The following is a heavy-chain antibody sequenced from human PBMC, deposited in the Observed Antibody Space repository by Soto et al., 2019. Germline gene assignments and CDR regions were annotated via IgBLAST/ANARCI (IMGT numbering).Heavy chain of an antibody. Sequence: GGSLRLSCAASGFTFSSYGMHWVRQAPGKGLEWVAVIWYDGSNKYYADSVKGRFTISRDNSKNTLYLQMNSLRAEDTAVYYCARDAAYDYGDGYYYYGMDVWGQGTTVTVSS. CDR1: GFTFSSYG. CDR3: ARDAAYDYGDGYYYYGMDV. D-gene: IGHD4-17*01. CDR2: IWYDGSNK. V-gene: IGHV3-33*01. J-gene: IGHJ6*02.